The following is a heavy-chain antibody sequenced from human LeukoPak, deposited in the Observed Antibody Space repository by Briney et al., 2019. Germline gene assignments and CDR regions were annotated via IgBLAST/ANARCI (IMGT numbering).Heavy chain of an antibody. CDR1: GFTFISYS. J-gene: IGHJ4*02. CDR2: ISSSSSTI. CDR3: AKGPNESSNYLFDY. D-gene: IGHD4-11*01. Sequence: GRSLRLSCAASGFTFISYSINWVRQAPGKGLEWVSYISSSSSTIYYADSVKGRFTISRDNAKNSLYLQMNSLRAEDTAVYYCAKGPNESSNYLFDYWGQGTLVTVSS. V-gene: IGHV3-48*01.